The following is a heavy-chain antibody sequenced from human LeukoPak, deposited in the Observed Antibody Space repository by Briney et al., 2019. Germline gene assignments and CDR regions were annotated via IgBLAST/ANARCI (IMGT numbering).Heavy chain of an antibody. D-gene: IGHD4-17*01. CDR3: AKDFCARCWYFDL. V-gene: IGHV3-9*01. CDR1: GFTFDDYA. CDR2: VSWNSGSI. J-gene: IGHJ2*01. Sequence: GGSLRLSCAASGFTFDDYAMHWVRQAPGKGLEWVSGVSWNSGSIGYADSVKGRFTISRDNAKNSLYLQMNSLRAEDTALYYCAKDFCARCWYFDLWGRGTLVTVSS.